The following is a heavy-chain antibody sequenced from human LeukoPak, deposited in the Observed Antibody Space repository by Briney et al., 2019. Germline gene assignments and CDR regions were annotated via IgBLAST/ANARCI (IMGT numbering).Heavy chain of an antibody. J-gene: IGHJ4*02. CDR3: ARDGYFDC. CDR2: ISANNGNT. V-gene: IGHV1-18*01. CDR1: GYTFINYG. Sequence: ASVKVSCKASGYTFINYGIAWVRQAPGQGLEWMGWISANNGNTNYAQKLQGRVTMTTDTSSSTAYMELRSLRSDDTAVYYCARDGYFDCWGQGTLVTVSS.